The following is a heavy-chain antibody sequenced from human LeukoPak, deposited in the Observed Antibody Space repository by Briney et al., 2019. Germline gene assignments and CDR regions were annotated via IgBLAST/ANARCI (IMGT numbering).Heavy chain of an antibody. J-gene: IGHJ4*02. CDR2: IYYSGST. D-gene: IGHD2-2*01. CDR3: ARLYCSSTSCYGYFDY. Sequence: SETLSLTCTVSGGSISSGGYYWSWIRQHPGKGLEWIGYIYYSGSTYYNPSLKSRVTISVDTSKNQFSLKLSSVTAADTAVYYCARLYCSSTSCYGYFDYWGRGTLVTVSS. V-gene: IGHV4-31*03. CDR1: GGSISSGGYY.